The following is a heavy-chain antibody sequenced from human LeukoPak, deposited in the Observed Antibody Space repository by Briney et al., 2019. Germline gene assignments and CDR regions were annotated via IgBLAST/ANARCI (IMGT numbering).Heavy chain of an antibody. V-gene: IGHV3-23*01. CDR3: AKGKINHDGAFDI. CDR1: GCKFYAYP. CDR2: ISDSGGST. Sequence: QSGGSLRLSCAASGCKFYAYPRSWVRHAPGKGLEWVSSISDSGGSTHYAEYVRGRFSLSRDNFEKTLHIQMNRLRAEDTAVYYCAKGKINHDGAFDIWGQGTRVLVAS. J-gene: IGHJ3*02. D-gene: IGHD1-14*01.